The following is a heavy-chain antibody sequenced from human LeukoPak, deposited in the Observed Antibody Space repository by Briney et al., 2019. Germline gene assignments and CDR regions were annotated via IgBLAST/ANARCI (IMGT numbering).Heavy chain of an antibody. D-gene: IGHD6-6*01. J-gene: IGHJ4*02. Sequence: GGSLRLSCAASGFTVSSNYMSWVRQAPGKGLEWVAVISYDGSNKYYADSVKGRFTISRDNSKNTLYLQMNSLRAEDTAVYYCARAPGSYSSSPVDYWGQGTLVTVSS. CDR2: ISYDGSNK. CDR1: GFTVSSNY. V-gene: IGHV3-30-3*01. CDR3: ARAPGSYSSSPVDY.